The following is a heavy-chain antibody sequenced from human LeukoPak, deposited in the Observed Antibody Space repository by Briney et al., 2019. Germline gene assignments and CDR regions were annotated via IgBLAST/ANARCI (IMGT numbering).Heavy chain of an antibody. CDR2: IWYDGSNK. D-gene: IGHD2-21*02. CDR3: ARDFSVVTVDY. CDR1: GFTFSSYG. Sequence: GGSRRLSCAASGFTFSSYGMHWVRQAPGKGLEWVAVIWYDGSNKYYVDSVKGRFTISRDNSKNTLYLQMNSLRAEDTAVYYCARDFSVVTVDYWGQGTLVTVSS. V-gene: IGHV3-33*01. J-gene: IGHJ4*02.